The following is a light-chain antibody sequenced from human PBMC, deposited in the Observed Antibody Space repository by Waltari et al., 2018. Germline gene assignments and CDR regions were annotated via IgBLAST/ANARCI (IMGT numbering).Light chain of an antibody. Sequence: SPALTQDPAMSVDLGQTVRNRCQVGSLRSYYASWYQQKPGQAPVLVIYGKNTRPSGIPDRFSGSSSGNTASLTITGAQAEDEADYYCNSRDSSGDHLVFGGGTKLTVL. CDR1: SLRSYY. J-gene: IGLJ3*02. CDR3: NSRDSSGDHLV. V-gene: IGLV3-19*01. CDR2: GKN.